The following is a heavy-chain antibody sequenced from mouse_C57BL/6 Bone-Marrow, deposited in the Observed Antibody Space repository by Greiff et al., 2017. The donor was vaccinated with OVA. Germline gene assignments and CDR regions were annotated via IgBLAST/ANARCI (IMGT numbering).Heavy chain of an antibody. Sequence: QVQLQQSGAELVKPGASVKLSCKASGYTFTSYWMQWVKQRPGQGLEWIGEIDPSDSYTNYNQKFKGKATLTVDTSSSTAYMQLSSLTSEDSAVYYCARDRSGYVGYWGQGTTLTVSS. CDR1: GYTFTSYW. V-gene: IGHV1-50*01. CDR3: ARDRSGYVGY. D-gene: IGHD3-2*02. J-gene: IGHJ2*01. CDR2: IDPSDSYT.